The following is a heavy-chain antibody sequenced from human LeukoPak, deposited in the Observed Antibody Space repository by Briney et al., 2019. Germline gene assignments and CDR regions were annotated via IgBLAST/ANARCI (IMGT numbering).Heavy chain of an antibody. J-gene: IGHJ6*02. V-gene: IGHV3-23*01. CDR3: AREDNREDIVVRENYYGMDV. CDR1: GFTFSSYA. Sequence: GGSLRLSCAASGFTFSSYAMSWVRQAPGKGLEWVSAISGSGGSTYYADSVKGRFTISRDNSKNTLYLQMNSLRAEDTAVYYCAREDNREDIVVRENYYGMDVWGQGTTVTVTS. CDR2: ISGSGGST. D-gene: IGHD5-12*01.